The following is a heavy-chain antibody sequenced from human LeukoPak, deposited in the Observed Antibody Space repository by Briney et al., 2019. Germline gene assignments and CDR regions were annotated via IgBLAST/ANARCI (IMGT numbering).Heavy chain of an antibody. CDR1: GFTFSGHW. Sequence: TGGSLRLSYAVSGFTFSGHWMFWVRQAPGKGLEWVSSTNSDGSSRGYTDSVKGRFTVSRDNAKNTLYLQMNSLRGEDTAVYYCARARWYSCDYWGQGTLVTVSS. J-gene: IGHJ4*02. CDR2: TNSDGSSR. V-gene: IGHV3-74*01. CDR3: ARARWYSCDY. D-gene: IGHD5-24*01.